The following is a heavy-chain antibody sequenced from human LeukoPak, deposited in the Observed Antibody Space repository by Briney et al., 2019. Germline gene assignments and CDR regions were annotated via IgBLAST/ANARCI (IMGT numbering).Heavy chain of an antibody. V-gene: IGHV4-59*01. J-gene: IGHJ4*02. CDR3: ARRNVGYRSGQLDY. Sequence: SETLSLTCTVSGGSISSYYWSWIRQPPGKGLEWIGYIYYSGSTNYNPSLKSRGTISVDTSKNQSSLKVSSVTAADTAVYYCARRNVGYRSGQLDYWGQGTLVTVSS. CDR2: IYYSGST. CDR1: GGSISSYY. D-gene: IGHD6-19*01.